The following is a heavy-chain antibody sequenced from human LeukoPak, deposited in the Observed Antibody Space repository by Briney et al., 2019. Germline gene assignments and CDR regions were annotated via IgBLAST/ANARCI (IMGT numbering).Heavy chain of an antibody. CDR3: ARDRSGSYFDY. CDR1: GGTFSSYA. CDR2: IIPILGIA. V-gene: IGHV1-69*04. J-gene: IGHJ4*02. Sequence: ASVKVSCKASGGTFSSYAISWVPQAPGQGLEWMGRIIPILGIANYAQKFQGRVTITADKSTSTAYMELSSLRSEDTAVYYCARDRSGSYFDYWGQGTLVTVSS. D-gene: IGHD1-26*01.